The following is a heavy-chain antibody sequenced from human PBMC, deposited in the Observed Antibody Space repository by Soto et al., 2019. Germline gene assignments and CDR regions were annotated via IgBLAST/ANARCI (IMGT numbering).Heavy chain of an antibody. J-gene: IGHJ6*02. CDR1: GGSISSGGYY. CDR2: IYYSGST. Sequence: SETLSLTCTVSGGSISSGGYYWSWIRQHPGKGLEWIGYIYYSGSTYYNPSLKSRVTISVDTSKNQFSLKLSSVTAADTAVYYCARSARGFLEWLSNTPMDVWGQGTTVTVSS. CDR3: ARSARGFLEWLSNTPMDV. D-gene: IGHD3-3*01. V-gene: IGHV4-31*03.